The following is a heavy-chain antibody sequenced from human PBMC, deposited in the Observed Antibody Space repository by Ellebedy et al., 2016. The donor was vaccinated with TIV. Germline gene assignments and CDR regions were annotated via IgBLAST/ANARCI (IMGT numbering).Heavy chain of an antibody. J-gene: IGHJ3*02. D-gene: IGHD2-2*01. Sequence: MPSETLSLTCAVYSGYFKGYSWSGIRQPPGQGEEWIGEISQSGSTNYNPSLNSRVSLSEDTSKKQFSLRLTSVTAADTSVYYCARGRPYLSDALAIWGQGTMVTVSS. CDR3: ARGRPYLSDALAI. CDR2: ISQSGST. V-gene: IGHV4-34*01. CDR1: SGYFKGYS.